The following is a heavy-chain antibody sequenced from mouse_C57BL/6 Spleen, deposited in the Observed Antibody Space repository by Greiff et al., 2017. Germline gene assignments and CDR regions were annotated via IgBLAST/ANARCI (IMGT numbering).Heavy chain of an antibody. CDR3: AREGGHYGSSYFDY. CDR1: GYTFTSYW. D-gene: IGHD1-1*01. CDR2: IYPGSGST. V-gene: IGHV1-55*01. J-gene: IGHJ2*01. Sequence: QVQLQQPGAELVKPGASVKMSCKASGYTFTSYWITWVKQRPGQGLEWIGDIYPGSGSTNYNEKFKSKATLTVDTSSSTAYMQLSSLTSEDSAVYYGAREGGHYGSSYFDYWGQGTTLTVSS.